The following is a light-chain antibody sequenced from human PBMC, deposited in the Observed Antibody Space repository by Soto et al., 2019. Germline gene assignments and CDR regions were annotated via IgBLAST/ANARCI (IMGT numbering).Light chain of an antibody. CDR2: TAS. CDR3: QQYNSYSVT. Sequence: DIQMTQSPSSLSASVGDRVTITCRASQSIRNYLNWYQQKPGKAPKVLIYTASSLQSGAPSRFSGSGSGTDFTLTISSLQPDDFATYYCQQYNSYSVTFGQGTKVDI. J-gene: IGKJ1*01. V-gene: IGKV1-16*01. CDR1: QSIRNY.